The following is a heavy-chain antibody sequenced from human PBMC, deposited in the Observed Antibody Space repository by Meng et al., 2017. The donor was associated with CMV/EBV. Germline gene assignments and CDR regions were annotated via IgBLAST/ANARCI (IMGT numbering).Heavy chain of an antibody. CDR3: ARAYDYGDYDSCYFDY. Sequence: GSLRLSCAASGFAVSGNYMSWVRQAPGKGLQWVSVIYSGDSTYYADSVKGRFTISRDNSKNTLYLQMNSLRAEDTAVYYCARAYDYGDYDSCYFDYWGQGTLVTVSS. J-gene: IGHJ4*02. CDR1: GFAVSGNY. CDR2: IYSGDST. D-gene: IGHD4-17*01. V-gene: IGHV3-53*01.